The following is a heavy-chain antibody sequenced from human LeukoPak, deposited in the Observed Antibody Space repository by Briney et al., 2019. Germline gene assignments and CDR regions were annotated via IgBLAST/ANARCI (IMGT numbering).Heavy chain of an antibody. CDR1: GGSISSSSYY. D-gene: IGHD3-10*01. J-gene: IGHJ6*03. CDR3: AREGTLHLFSYYYYYMDV. CDR2: IYYSGST. V-gene: IGHV4-39*07. Sequence: SETLSLTCTVSGGSISSSSYYWGWIRQPPGKGLEWIGSIYYSGSTYYNPSLKSRVTISVDTSKNQFSLKLSSVTAADTAVYYCAREGTLHLFSYYYYYMDVWGKGTTVTVSS.